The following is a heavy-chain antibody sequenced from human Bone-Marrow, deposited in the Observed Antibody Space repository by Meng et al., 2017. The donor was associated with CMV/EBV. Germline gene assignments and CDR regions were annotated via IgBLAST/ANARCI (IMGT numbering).Heavy chain of an antibody. CDR3: ARGHAYSSPSLWFDP. CDR1: GGSISSGDYY. Sequence: SETLSLTCTVSGGSISSGDYYWSWIRQPPGKGLEWIGYIYYSGSTYYNPSLKSRVTISVDTSKNQFSLKLSSVTAADTSVYYCARGHAYSSPSLWFDPWGQGTLVTVSS. D-gene: IGHD6-6*01. V-gene: IGHV4-30-4*08. CDR2: IYYSGST. J-gene: IGHJ5*02.